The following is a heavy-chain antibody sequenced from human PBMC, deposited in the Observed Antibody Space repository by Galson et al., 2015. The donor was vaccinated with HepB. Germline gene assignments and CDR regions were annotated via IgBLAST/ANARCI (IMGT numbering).Heavy chain of an antibody. Sequence: SLRLSCAASGFTFSSYAMHWVRQAPGKGLEWVAVISYDGSNKYYADSVKGRFTISRDNSKNTLYLQMDSLRAEDTAVYYCARTMVRGVIGPYGMDVWGQGTTVTVSS. V-gene: IGHV3-30-3*01. D-gene: IGHD3-10*01. CDR1: GFTFSSYA. CDR3: ARTMVRGVIGPYGMDV. CDR2: ISYDGSNK. J-gene: IGHJ6*02.